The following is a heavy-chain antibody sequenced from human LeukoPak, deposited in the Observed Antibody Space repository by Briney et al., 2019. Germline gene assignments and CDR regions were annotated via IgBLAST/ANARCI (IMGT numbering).Heavy chain of an antibody. J-gene: IGHJ5*02. CDR2: ISGSGGST. D-gene: IGHD4-17*01. CDR1: GFTFSSYA. V-gene: IGHV3-23*01. CDR3: AKAADYGDYNGNWFDP. Sequence: GGSLRLSCAASGFTFSSYAMSWVRQAPGKGLEWVSAISGSGGSTYYADSVKGRFTIPRDNSKNTLYLQMNSLRAEDTAVYYCAKAADYGDYNGNWFDPWGQGTLVTVSS.